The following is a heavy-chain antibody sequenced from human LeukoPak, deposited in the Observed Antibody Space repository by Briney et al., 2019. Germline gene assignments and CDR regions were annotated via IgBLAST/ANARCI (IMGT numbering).Heavy chain of an antibody. Sequence: GASVKVPCKASGYTFTGYYMHWVRQAPGQGLEWMGRINPNSGGTNYAQKFQGRVTMTRDTSISTAYMELSRLRSDDTAVYYCARGPLPLAVADCWGQGTLVTVSS. CDR3: ARGPLPLAVADC. V-gene: IGHV1-2*06. D-gene: IGHD6-19*01. CDR1: GYTFTGYY. J-gene: IGHJ4*02. CDR2: INPNSGGT.